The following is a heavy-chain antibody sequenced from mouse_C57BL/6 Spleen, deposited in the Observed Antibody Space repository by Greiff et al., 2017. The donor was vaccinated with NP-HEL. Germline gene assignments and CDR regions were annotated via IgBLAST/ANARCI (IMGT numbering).Heavy chain of an antibody. D-gene: IGHD2-1*01. CDR1: GFTFSSYA. V-gene: IGHV5-4*01. CDR2: ISDGGSYT. Sequence: EVMLVESGGGLVKPGGSLKLSCAASGFTFSSYAMSWVRQTPEKRLEWVATISDGGSYTYYPDNVKGRFTISRDNAKNNLYLQMSHLKSEDTAMYYCAREGGNYAWFAYWGQGTLVTVSA. CDR3: AREGGNYAWFAY. J-gene: IGHJ3*01.